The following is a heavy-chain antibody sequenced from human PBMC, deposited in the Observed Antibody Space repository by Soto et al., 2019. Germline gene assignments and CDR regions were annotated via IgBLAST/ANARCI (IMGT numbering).Heavy chain of an antibody. CDR2: ISGSGGST. Sequence: GGSLRLSCAAPGFTFSSYAMSWVRQAPGKGLEWVSAISGSGGSTYYADSVKGRFTISRDNSKNTLYLQMNSLRAEDTAVYYCAKDKYGDYFRLFDYWGQGTLVTVSS. CDR1: GFTFSSYA. J-gene: IGHJ4*02. CDR3: AKDKYGDYFRLFDY. D-gene: IGHD4-17*01. V-gene: IGHV3-23*01.